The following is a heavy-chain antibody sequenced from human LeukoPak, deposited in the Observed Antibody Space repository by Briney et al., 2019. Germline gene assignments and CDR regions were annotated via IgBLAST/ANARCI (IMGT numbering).Heavy chain of an antibody. CDR3: ARVLTGYYPAYYYYMDV. J-gene: IGHJ6*03. V-gene: IGHV3-21*01. Sequence: GGSLRLSCAASGFTFSSYSMNWVRQAPGKGLEWVSSISSSSSYIYYADSVKGRFTISRDNAKNSLYLQMNSLRAEDTAVYYCARVLTGYYPAYYYYMDVWGKGTTVTISS. CDR2: ISSSSSYI. D-gene: IGHD3-9*01. CDR1: GFTFSSYS.